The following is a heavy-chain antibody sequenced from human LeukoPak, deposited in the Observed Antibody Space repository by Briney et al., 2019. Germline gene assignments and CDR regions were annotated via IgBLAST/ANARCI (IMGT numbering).Heavy chain of an antibody. CDR1: GYTFTSYY. CDR3: ARDNCSGGSCYEYLQH. J-gene: IGHJ1*01. D-gene: IGHD2-15*01. V-gene: IGHV1-46*01. Sequence: ASVKVSCKASGYTFTSYYMHWVRQAPGQGLEWMGIINPSGGSTSYAQKFQARVTMTRDTSTSTVYMELSSLRSEDTAVYYCARDNCSGGSCYEYLQHWGQGTLVTVSS. CDR2: INPSGGST.